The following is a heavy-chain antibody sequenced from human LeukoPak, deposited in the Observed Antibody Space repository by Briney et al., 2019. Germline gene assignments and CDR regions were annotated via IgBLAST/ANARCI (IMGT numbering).Heavy chain of an antibody. J-gene: IGHJ4*02. CDR1: GGSISSSSYY. CDR3: ARIPVTGSHY. D-gene: IGHD1-14*01. V-gene: IGHV4-39*01. CDR2: IYYSGST. Sequence: SETLSLTCTVSGGSISSSSYYWGWIRQPPGKGLEWIGSIYYSGSTYYNPSLKSRVTISVDTSKNQFSLKLSSVTAADTAVYYCARIPVTGSHYWGQGTLVTVSS.